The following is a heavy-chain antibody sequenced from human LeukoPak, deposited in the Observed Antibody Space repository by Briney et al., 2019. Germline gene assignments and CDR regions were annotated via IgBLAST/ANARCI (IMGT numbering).Heavy chain of an antibody. CDR1: GFTFSSYS. V-gene: IGHV3-21*01. J-gene: IGHJ4*02. Sequence: GGSLRLSCAASGFTFSSYSMNWVRQAPGKGLEWVSSISSSSSYIYYADSVKGRYTISRDNAKNSLYLQMSSLRAEDTAVYYCARAIAVAGCFDYWGQGTLVTVSS. CDR3: ARAIAVAGCFDY. D-gene: IGHD6-19*01. CDR2: ISSSSSYI.